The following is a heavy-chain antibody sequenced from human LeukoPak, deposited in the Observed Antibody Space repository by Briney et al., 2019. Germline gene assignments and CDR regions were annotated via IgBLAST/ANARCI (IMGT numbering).Heavy chain of an antibody. CDR1: GFSFNTYA. Sequence: PGGSLRLSCAASGFSFNTYALSWVRQAPGKGLEWVSSLSNGGSHTYYADSVKGRFTISRDNSKNTLNLHMNSLRAEDTAIFYCWKFVSRWGGINVYYFDSWGQGTLVTVSS. CDR3: WKFVSRWGGINVYYFDS. CDR2: LSNGGSHT. V-gene: IGHV3-23*01. J-gene: IGHJ4*02. D-gene: IGHD3-16*01.